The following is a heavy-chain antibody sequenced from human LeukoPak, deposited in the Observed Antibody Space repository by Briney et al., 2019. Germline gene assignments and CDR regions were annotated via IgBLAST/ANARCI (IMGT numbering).Heavy chain of an antibody. Sequence: SETLSLTCAVYGGSFSGYYWSWIRQPPGKGLEWIGEINHSGSTYYNPSLKSRVTISVDTSKNQFSLKLSSVTAADTAVYYCAHYDSSGYILSGYFDLWGRGTLVTVSS. CDR3: AHYDSSGYILSGYFDL. CDR2: INHSGST. J-gene: IGHJ2*01. V-gene: IGHV4-34*01. CDR1: GGSFSGYY. D-gene: IGHD3-22*01.